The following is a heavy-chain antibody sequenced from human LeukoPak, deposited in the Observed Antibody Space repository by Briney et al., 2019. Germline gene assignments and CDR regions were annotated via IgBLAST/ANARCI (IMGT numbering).Heavy chain of an antibody. Sequence: GGSLRLSCAASGFTFSGSAMHWVRQASGKGLEWVGRIRSKANSYATAYAASVKGRFTISRDDSKNTAYRQMNSLKTEDTAVYYCTRLKRYGDYHNGDAFDIWGQGTMVTVSS. D-gene: IGHD4-17*01. CDR3: TRLKRYGDYHNGDAFDI. CDR2: IRSKANSYAT. CDR1: GFTFSGSA. V-gene: IGHV3-73*01. J-gene: IGHJ3*02.